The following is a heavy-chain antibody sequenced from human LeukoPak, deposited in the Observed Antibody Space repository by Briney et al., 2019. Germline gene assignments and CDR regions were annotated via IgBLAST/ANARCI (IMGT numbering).Heavy chain of an antibody. CDR1: GFTFSSCG. J-gene: IGHJ4*02. D-gene: IGHD3-10*01. V-gene: IGHV3-30*18. Sequence: GGSLRLSCAASGFTFSSCGMHWVRQAPGKGLEWVAVISYDAKRQYYADSVKGRFTVSRDNSKNTLYLQMNSLRAEDTAVYFCVKEQSSGSYRTSDYWGQGTLVTVSS. CDR3: VKEQSSGSYRTSDY. CDR2: ISYDAKRQ.